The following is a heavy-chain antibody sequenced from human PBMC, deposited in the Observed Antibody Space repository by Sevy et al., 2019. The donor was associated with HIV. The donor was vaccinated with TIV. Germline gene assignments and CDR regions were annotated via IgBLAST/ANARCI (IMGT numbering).Heavy chain of an antibody. J-gene: IGHJ4*02. D-gene: IGHD4-17*01. CDR3: ASDLEFYDNGDYGPAFMPDY. V-gene: IGHV3-33*01. Sequence: GGSLRLSCAASGFTFSSYGMHWVRQAPGKGLEWVALIWFDGSNTYYADSVKGRFTISRDIAKNTLHLQMNILRGEDTAVYYCASDLEFYDNGDYGPAFMPDYWGQGTLVTVSS. CDR1: GFTFSSYG. CDR2: IWFDGSNT.